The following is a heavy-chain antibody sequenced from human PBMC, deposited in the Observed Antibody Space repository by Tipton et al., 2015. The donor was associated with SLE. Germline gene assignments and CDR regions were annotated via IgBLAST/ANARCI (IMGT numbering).Heavy chain of an antibody. D-gene: IGHD6-6*01. V-gene: IGHV4-39*07. Sequence: TLSLTCTVSGGSISSSGYYWGWIRQPPGKGLEWIGSIYYSGSTYYNPSLKSRVTISVDTSKNQFSLKLSSVTAADTAVYYCARDGKGAARPFDYWGQGTLVTVSS. CDR1: GGSISSSGYY. J-gene: IGHJ4*02. CDR3: ARDGKGAARPFDY. CDR2: IYYSGST.